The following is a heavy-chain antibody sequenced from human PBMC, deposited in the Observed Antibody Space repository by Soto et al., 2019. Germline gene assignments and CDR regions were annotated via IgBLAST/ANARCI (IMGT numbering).Heavy chain of an antibody. D-gene: IGHD3-9*01. CDR2: IKSKTDGGTT. CDR3: TTDRPDYDILTGYYMGGNYFDY. Sequence: VGSLRLSCAASGFTFSNAWMSWVRQAPGKGLEWVGRIKSKTDGGTTDYAAPVKGRFTISRDDSKNTLYLQMNSLKTEDTAVYYCTTDRPDYDILTGYYMGGNYFDYWGQGTLVTVSS. J-gene: IGHJ4*02. V-gene: IGHV3-15*01. CDR1: GFTFSNAW.